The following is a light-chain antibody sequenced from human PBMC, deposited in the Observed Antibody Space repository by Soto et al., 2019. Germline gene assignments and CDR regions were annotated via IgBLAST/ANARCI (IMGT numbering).Light chain of an antibody. Sequence: SYELTQPPSMSVAPGETATMTCGENNIVRKNVHWYQQKPGQAPVLVIYYDRDRPSGIPERFSGSNSGNTATLTISRVEAGDEADYYCQVWDSSSDHPVFGGGTKLTVL. CDR3: QVWDSSSDHPV. CDR1: NIVRKN. J-gene: IGLJ2*01. CDR2: YDR. V-gene: IGLV3-21*04.